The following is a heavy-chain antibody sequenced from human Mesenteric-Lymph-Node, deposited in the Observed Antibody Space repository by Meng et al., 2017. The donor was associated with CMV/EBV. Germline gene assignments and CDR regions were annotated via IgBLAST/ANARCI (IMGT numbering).Heavy chain of an antibody. V-gene: IGHV3-11*01. J-gene: IGHJ6*02. CDR2: ISSSGSTR. CDR3: ARGDHYYYYGMDV. Sequence: GGSLRLSCAASGFTFSDYYMSWIRQAPGKGLEWVSYISSSGSTRYYADSVKGRFTITRDNAKNSLYLQMNSLRAEDTAVYYCARGDHYYYYGMDVWGQGTTVTVSS. CDR1: GFTFSDYY.